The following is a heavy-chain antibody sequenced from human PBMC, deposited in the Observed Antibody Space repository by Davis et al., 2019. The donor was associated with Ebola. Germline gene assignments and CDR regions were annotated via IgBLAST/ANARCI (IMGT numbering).Heavy chain of an antibody. J-gene: IGHJ4*02. Sequence: PSETLSLTCTVSGGSISSHYWSWIRQPPGKGLEWIGYIYYSGSTNYNPSLKSRVTISVDTSKNQFSLNLTSVTAADTAVYYCARAYGSSSGYFDHWGQGTLVTVSS. CDR3: ARAYGSSSGYFDH. CDR1: GGSISSHY. V-gene: IGHV4-59*11. CDR2: IYYSGST. D-gene: IGHD4-23*01.